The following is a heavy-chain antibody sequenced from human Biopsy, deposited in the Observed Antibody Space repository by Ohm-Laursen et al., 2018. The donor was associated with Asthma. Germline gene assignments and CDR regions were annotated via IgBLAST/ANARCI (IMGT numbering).Heavy chain of an antibody. J-gene: IGHJ5*02. V-gene: IGHV2-5*02. Sequence: TQTLTLTHSFSGFSLRTPGVGVGWIRQSPGKALEWLALIYWADYNLFRPYLKRRLPITKDPSKNQVVLTMTKMEPVDSGTYYCAVSQDSGFDDHSPSWFDPWGQGTLVTVSS. CDR3: AVSQDSGFDDHSPSWFDP. D-gene: IGHD3-9*01. CDR2: IYWADYN. CDR1: GFSLRTPGVG.